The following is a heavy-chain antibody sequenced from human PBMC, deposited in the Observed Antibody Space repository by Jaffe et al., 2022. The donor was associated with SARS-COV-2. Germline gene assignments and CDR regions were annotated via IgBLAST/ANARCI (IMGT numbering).Heavy chain of an antibody. V-gene: IGHV5-51*01. CDR2: IYPGDSDT. CDR1: GYSFTSYW. Sequence: EVQLVQSGAEVKKPGESLKISCKGSGYSFTSYWIGWVRQMPGKGLEWMGIIYPGDSDTRYSPSFQGQVTISADKSISTAYLQWSSLKASDTAMYYCARQRYSSSFASHDAFDIWGQGTMVTVSS. CDR3: ARQRYSSSFASHDAFDI. D-gene: IGHD6-13*01. J-gene: IGHJ3*02.